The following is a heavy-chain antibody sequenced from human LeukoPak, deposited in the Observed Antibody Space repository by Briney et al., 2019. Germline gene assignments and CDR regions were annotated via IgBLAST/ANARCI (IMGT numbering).Heavy chain of an antibody. Sequence: GGSLRLSCAASGFTFSSYAMHWVRQAPGKGLEWVAVISYDGSNKYYADSVKGRFTISRDNSKNTLYLQMNSLRAEDTAVYYCARSLAVRGVIITSPGYWGQGTLVTVSS. CDR2: ISYDGSNK. CDR1: GFTFSSYA. J-gene: IGHJ4*02. V-gene: IGHV3-30*04. D-gene: IGHD3-10*01. CDR3: ARSLAVRGVIITSPGY.